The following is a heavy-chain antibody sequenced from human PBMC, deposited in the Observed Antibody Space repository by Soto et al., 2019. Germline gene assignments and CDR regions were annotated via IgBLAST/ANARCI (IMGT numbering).Heavy chain of an antibody. CDR3: ARMYYYDSSGYHFDGGDY. CDR2: INHSGST. V-gene: IGHV4-34*01. CDR1: GGSFRGHY. Sequence: SETLSLTCAVYGGSFRGHYWSWIRQPPGKGLEWIGEINHSGSTNYNPSLKSRVTMSVDTSKKQFYLKLRSVTTADTAVYYCARMYYYDSSGYHFDGGDYWGQGTLVTVSS. D-gene: IGHD3-22*01. J-gene: IGHJ4*02.